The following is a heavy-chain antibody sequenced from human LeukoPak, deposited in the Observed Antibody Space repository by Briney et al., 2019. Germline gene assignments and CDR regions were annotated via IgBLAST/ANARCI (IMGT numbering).Heavy chain of an antibody. D-gene: IGHD2-8*01. CDR1: GFTFSSYS. V-gene: IGHV3-21*01. CDR2: ISSSSSYI. J-gene: IGHJ4*02. CDR3: ARGQFGTIGDFDY. Sequence: PGGSLRLSCAASGFTFSSYSMNWVRQAPGKGLEWVSSISSSSSYIYYADSVKGRFTISRDNAKNSLYLQMNSLRAEDTAVYYRARGQFGTIGDFDYWGQGTLVTVSS.